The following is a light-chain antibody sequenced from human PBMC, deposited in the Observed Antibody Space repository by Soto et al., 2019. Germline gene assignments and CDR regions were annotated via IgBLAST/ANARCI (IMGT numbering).Light chain of an antibody. Sequence: EIVLTQSPATLSLSPGERATLSCRASQSVRGYLAWYQQKPGQVPRLVIYDASNRATGIPARFSGSGSGTDFTLTISRLEPEDVAVYYCQQRSNWPLTFGGGTKVEIK. CDR2: DAS. V-gene: IGKV3-11*01. CDR3: QQRSNWPLT. J-gene: IGKJ4*01. CDR1: QSVRGY.